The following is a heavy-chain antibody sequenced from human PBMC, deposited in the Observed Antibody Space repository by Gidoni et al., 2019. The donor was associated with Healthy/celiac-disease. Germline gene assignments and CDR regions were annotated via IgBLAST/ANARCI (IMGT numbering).Heavy chain of an antibody. Sequence: QVQLQESGPGLVKPSETLSLTCTVSGGSISSYYWSWIRQPPGKGLEWIGYISYSGNTNYNPSLKSRLTISLDTSKNHFSLKLSSVTAADTAVYYCAGGSSSITVIDYWGQGTLVTVSS. D-gene: IGHD3-22*01. CDR2: ISYSGNT. V-gene: IGHV4-59*01. CDR3: AGGSSSITVIDY. J-gene: IGHJ4*02. CDR1: GGSISSYY.